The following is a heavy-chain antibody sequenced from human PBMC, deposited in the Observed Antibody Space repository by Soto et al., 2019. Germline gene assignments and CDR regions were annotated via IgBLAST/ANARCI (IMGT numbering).Heavy chain of an antibody. CDR3: ARHGYSYGGGYFDY. V-gene: IGHV3-66*04. D-gene: IGHD5-18*01. Sequence: GGSLRLSCAASGFTFSRYAMHWVRQVPGKGLEYVSVIYSGGSAYYADSVKGRFTISRDNSKNTLYLQMNSLRAEDTAVYYCARHGYSYGGGYFDYWGQGTLVTVSS. CDR2: IYSGGSA. CDR1: GFTFSRYA. J-gene: IGHJ4*02.